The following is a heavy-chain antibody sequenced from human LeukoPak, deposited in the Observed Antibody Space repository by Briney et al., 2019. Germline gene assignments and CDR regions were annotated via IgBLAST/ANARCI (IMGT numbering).Heavy chain of an antibody. CDR3: AGGTGVYYIY. Sequence: PGGSLRLSCAASGFPFNTYWMSWVRQSPGKGLQWVANIKPDGSDKYYVDSVRGRFTVSRDNAKNSLYLHLSSLGADDTAVYYCAGGTGVYYIYWGQGTLVTVSS. J-gene: IGHJ4*02. D-gene: IGHD1-26*01. V-gene: IGHV3-7*01. CDR1: GFPFNTYW. CDR2: IKPDGSDK.